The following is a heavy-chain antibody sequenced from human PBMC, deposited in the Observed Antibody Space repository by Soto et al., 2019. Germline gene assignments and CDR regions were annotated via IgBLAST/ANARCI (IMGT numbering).Heavy chain of an antibody. CDR3: AKAAYSSGWYPNPPYYGMDV. V-gene: IGHV3-30*18. J-gene: IGHJ6*02. D-gene: IGHD6-19*01. CDR1: GFTFSSYG. CDR2: ISYDGSNK. Sequence: GGSLRLSCAASGFTFSSYGMHWVRQAPGKGLEWVAVISYDGSNKYYADSVKGRFTISRDNSKNTLYLQMNSLRAEDTAVYYCAKAAYSSGWYPNPPYYGMDVWGQGTTVTV.